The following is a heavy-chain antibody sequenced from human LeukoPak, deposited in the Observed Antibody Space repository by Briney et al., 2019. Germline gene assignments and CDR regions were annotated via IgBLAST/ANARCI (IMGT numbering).Heavy chain of an antibody. J-gene: IGHJ3*02. V-gene: IGHV4-39*01. CDR1: DDSIRSSAYY. CDR2: IYYSGST. D-gene: IGHD3-10*01. CDR3: ASEPYGSGSFLGAFDI. Sequence: PSETLSLTCAVSDDSIRSSAYYWGWIRQPPGKGLEWIGSIYYSGSTYYNPSLKSRVTISIDTSKNQFSLKLSSVTAADTAVYYCASEPYGSGSFLGAFDIWGQGKMVTVSS.